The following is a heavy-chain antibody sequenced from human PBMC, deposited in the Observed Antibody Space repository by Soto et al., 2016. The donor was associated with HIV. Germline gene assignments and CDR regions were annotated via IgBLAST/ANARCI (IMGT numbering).Heavy chain of an antibody. CDR2: ISSSSTYI. J-gene: IGHJ4*02. CDR1: GFTFSSYS. Sequence: EVQLVESGGGLVKPGGSLRLSCAVSGFTFSSYSMNWVRQAPGKGLEWVSSISSSSTYIYYADSVKGRFAISRDNTKNSLYLQMNSLRAEDTAVYYCARAGSRRGTTTYFDYVGPGNPGHRLL. CDR3: ARAGSRRGTTTYFDY. V-gene: IGHV3-21*01. D-gene: IGHD4-17*01.